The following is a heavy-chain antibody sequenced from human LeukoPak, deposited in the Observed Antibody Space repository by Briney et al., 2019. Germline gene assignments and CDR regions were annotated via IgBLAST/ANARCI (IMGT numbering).Heavy chain of an antibody. Sequence: ASVTVSFTASGYTFTTYGISWVRQAPGQGLEWMGWISAYNGNTNYAQKLQGRVTMTTDTSTSTAYMALRSLRSDGTAVYYCARGDYDFWSGYSISPYWGQGTLVTVSS. J-gene: IGHJ4*02. D-gene: IGHD3-3*01. CDR1: GYTFTTYG. CDR3: ARGDYDFWSGYSISPY. V-gene: IGHV1-18*01. CDR2: ISAYNGNT.